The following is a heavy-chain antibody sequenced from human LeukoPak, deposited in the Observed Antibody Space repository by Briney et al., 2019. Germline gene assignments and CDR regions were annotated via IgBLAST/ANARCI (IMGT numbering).Heavy chain of an antibody. D-gene: IGHD3-10*01. CDR1: GYTLTELS. CDR2: FDPEDGET. Sequence: ASVKVSCKVSGYTLTELSMHWVRQAPGKGLEWMGGFDPEDGETIYAQKSQGRVTMTEDTSTDTAYMELSSLRSEDTAVYYCATISPMVRGVMRWFDPWGQGTLVTVSS. J-gene: IGHJ5*02. V-gene: IGHV1-24*01. CDR3: ATISPMVRGVMRWFDP.